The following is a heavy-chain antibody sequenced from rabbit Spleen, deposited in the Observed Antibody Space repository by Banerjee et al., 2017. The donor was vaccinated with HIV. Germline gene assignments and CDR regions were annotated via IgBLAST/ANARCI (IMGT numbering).Heavy chain of an antibody. J-gene: IGHJ6*01. D-gene: IGHD8-1*01. Sequence: QSLEESGGDLVKPGASLTLTCTASGFSFSSRYYMCWVRQAPGKGLEWIACIYSGSSGDTYYASWAKGRFTISKTSSTTVTLQMTRLTAADTATYFCARDTGSSFSSYGMDLWGPGTLVTVS. CDR3: ARDTGSSFSSYGMDL. V-gene: IGHV1S40*01. CDR1: GFSFSSRYY. CDR2: IYSGSSGDT.